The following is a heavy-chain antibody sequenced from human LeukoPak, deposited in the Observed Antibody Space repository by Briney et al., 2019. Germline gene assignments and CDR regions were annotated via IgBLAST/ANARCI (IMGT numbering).Heavy chain of an antibody. Sequence: SGTLSLTCAVSGGSISSSNWWSWVRQPPGKGLEWIGEIYHSGSTNYNPSLKSRVTISVDKSKNQFPLKLSSVTAADTAVYYCASGGTVYCSGGSCYDYWGQGTLVTVSS. V-gene: IGHV4-4*02. CDR1: GGSISSSNW. D-gene: IGHD2-15*01. J-gene: IGHJ4*02. CDR2: IYHSGST. CDR3: ASGGTVYCSGGSCYDY.